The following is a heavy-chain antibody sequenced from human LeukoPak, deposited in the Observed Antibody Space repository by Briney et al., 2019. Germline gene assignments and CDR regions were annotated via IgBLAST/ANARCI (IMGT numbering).Heavy chain of an antibody. D-gene: IGHD3-10*01. Sequence: PGGSLRLSCAASGFTVSSNYMSWVRQAPGKGPEWVSVIYTGGTTYYADSVKGRFTISRDNSKNTLYLQMNSLRAEDTAVYYCARGRSVPGVYYYYGMDVWGQGTTVTVSS. CDR3: ARGRSVPGVYYYYGMDV. J-gene: IGHJ6*02. CDR2: IYTGGTT. V-gene: IGHV3-53*01. CDR1: GFTVSSNY.